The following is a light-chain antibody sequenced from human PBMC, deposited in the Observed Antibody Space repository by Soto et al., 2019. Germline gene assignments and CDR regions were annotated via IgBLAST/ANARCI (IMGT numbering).Light chain of an antibody. CDR3: QQSYRTPWT. CDR2: DAS. J-gene: IGKJ1*01. V-gene: IGKV1-5*01. Sequence: DIQMTQSPSTLSASVGDRVTITCRASQSISTWLAWYQQKPGKAPKLLIYDASSLESGVPSRFSGSGSGTDFTLSISSLQPEDFATYYCQQSYRTPWTFGQGTKVDIK. CDR1: QSISTW.